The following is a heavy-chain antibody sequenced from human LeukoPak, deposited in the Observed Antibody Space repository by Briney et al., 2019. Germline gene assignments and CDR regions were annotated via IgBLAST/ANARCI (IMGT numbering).Heavy chain of an antibody. CDR3: ARAPGDSSGYSYVFDI. V-gene: IGHV4-59*01. Sequence: SETLSLTCTVSGGSISSYYWSWIRQPPGKGLEWIGYIYYSGSTNYNPSLKSRVTISVDTSKNQFSLKLSSVTAADTAVYYCARAPGDSSGYSYVFDIWGQGTMVTVSS. CDR2: IYYSGST. CDR1: GGSISSYY. D-gene: IGHD3-22*01. J-gene: IGHJ3*02.